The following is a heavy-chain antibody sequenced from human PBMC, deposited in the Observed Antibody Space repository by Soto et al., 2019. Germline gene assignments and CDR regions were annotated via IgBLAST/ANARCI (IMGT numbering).Heavy chain of an antibody. Sequence: ETLSLTCAVYGGSFSGYYWSWIRQPPGKGLEWIGEINHSGSTNYNPSLKSRVTISVDTSKNQFSLKLSSVTAADTAVYYCARGEWLLSDVRGYYYYYGMDVWGQGNTVTVSS. V-gene: IGHV4-34*01. CDR3: ARGEWLLSDVRGYYYYYGMDV. CDR2: INHSGST. D-gene: IGHD3-3*01. J-gene: IGHJ6*02. CDR1: GGSFSGYY.